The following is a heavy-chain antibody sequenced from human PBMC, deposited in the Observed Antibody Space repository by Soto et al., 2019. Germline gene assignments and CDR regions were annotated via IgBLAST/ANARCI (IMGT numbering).Heavy chain of an antibody. Sequence: SETLSLTCTVSEGGDSFRSNNHYWVWIRQPPGKGLEWVGSIYYGGSTYYNPSLMSRVTISADTSKNQFSLKLSSVTAADTAVYYCARFDSYYGSGSYYYNWFDPWGQGTLVTVSS. V-gene: IGHV4-39*01. CDR2: IYYGGST. D-gene: IGHD3-10*01. J-gene: IGHJ5*02. CDR3: ARFDSYYGSGSYYYNWFDP. CDR1: EGGDSFRSNNHY.